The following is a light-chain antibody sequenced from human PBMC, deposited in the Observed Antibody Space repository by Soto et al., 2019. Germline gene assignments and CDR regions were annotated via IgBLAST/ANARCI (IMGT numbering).Light chain of an antibody. CDR2: DAS. J-gene: IGKJ1*01. CDR3: QQRNDWPWT. V-gene: IGKV3-11*01. CDR1: QSIGTY. Sequence: EIVLTQSPATLSLSPGERATLSCRASQSIGTYLAWYRQKPCQAPRLLIYDASYKSTGIPARFSGSGSGTDFTLTISSLEPEDFAFYYCQQRNDWPWTFGQGTQVEIK.